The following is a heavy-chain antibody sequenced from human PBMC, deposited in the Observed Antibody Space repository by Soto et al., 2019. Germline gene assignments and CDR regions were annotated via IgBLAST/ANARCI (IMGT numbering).Heavy chain of an antibody. CDR2: IYYSGST. J-gene: IGHJ4*02. Sequence: QVQLQESGPGLVKPSQTLSLTCTVSGGSISSGGYYWSWIRQHPGKGLEWIGYIYYSGSTYYNPSLKSLVTISVDTSKNQCSLKLSYVTAADTAVYYCARWRCSGGSCYFDYWGQGTLVTVSS. CDR3: ARWRCSGGSCYFDY. D-gene: IGHD2-15*01. CDR1: GGSISSGGYY. V-gene: IGHV4-31*01.